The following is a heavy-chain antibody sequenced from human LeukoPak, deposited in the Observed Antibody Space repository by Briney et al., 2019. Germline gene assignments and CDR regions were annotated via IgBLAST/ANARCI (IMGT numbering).Heavy chain of an antibody. J-gene: IGHJ3*02. V-gene: IGHV3-23*01. CDR1: GFTFSSYA. Sequence: GGSLRLSCAASGFTFSSYAMSWVRQAPGKGLEWVSAFSGSGSDTYYADSVKGRFTISRDNSKNTLYLQMSSLRAENTAVYYCAKEYCGGGSCYLSRDAFDIWGQGTMVTVSS. CDR3: AKEYCGGGSCYLSRDAFDI. D-gene: IGHD2-15*01. CDR2: FSGSGSDT.